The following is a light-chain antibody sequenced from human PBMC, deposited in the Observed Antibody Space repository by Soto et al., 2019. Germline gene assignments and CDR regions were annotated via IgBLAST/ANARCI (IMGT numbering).Light chain of an antibody. CDR3: AAWDGSLIGRYV. V-gene: IGLV1-44*01. J-gene: IGLJ1*01. Sequence: QSVLTQPPSASGTPGQRVTISCSGSSSNIGSNTVNWYQQLPGTAPKLLIYSNNQRPSGVPDRFSGSKSGTSASLAISGLQSEDEADYYCAAWDGSLIGRYVFGTGTKVTVL. CDR1: SSNIGSNT. CDR2: SNN.